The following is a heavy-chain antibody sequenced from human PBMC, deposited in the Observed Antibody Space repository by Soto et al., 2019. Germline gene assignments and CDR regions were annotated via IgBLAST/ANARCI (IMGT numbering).Heavy chain of an antibody. Sequence: QAQLVQSGAEVKKPGASVKVSCQASGYTFADYGISWVRQAPGQGLEWVGWIGPYNGNTNYAQNLQDRVTMTTDTSTNTAYMELRSLRSDDTALYYCARCYCTVGSCYTCWHFDLWGRGTLLTVSS. D-gene: IGHD2-15*01. J-gene: IGHJ2*01. CDR2: IGPYNGNT. V-gene: IGHV1-18*01. CDR3: ARCYCTVGSCYTCWHFDL. CDR1: GYTFADYG.